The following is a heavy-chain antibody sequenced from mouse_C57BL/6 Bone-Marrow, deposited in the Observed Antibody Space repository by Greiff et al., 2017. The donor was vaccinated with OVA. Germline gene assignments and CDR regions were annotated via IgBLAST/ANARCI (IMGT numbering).Heavy chain of an antibody. J-gene: IGHJ4*01. CDR1: GYTFTSYW. D-gene: IGHD2-1*01. V-gene: IGHV1-50*01. Sequence: QVQLQQPGAELVKPGASVKLSCKASGYTFTSYWMQWVKQRPGQGLEWIGEIDPSDSYTNYNQKFKGKATLTVDTASSTAYMQLSSLTSEDSAVYYCARSPRYGNSDYAMDYWGQGTSVTVSS. CDR3: ARSPRYGNSDYAMDY. CDR2: IDPSDSYT.